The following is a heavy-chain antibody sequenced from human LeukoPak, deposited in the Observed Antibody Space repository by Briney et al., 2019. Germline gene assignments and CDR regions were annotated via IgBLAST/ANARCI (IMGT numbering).Heavy chain of an antibody. Sequence: ASVKVSCKASGYTFTSYYMHWVRQAPGQGLEWMGIINPSGGSTSYAQKFQGRVTMTRATSTSTVYMELSSLRSEDTAVYYCARGGNWNYFGAPSRGPWGQGTLVTVSS. CDR1: GYTFTSYY. J-gene: IGHJ5*02. V-gene: IGHV1-46*03. CDR3: ARGGNWNYFGAPSRGP. CDR2: INPSGGST. D-gene: IGHD1-7*01.